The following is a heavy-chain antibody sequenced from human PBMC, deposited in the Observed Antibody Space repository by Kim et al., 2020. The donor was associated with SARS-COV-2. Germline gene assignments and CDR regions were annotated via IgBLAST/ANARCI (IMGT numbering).Heavy chain of an antibody. Sequence: PSPKNRVTISVNTSKNQFSLKLSSVTAADTAVYYCARGPTAVAGPGHFDYWGQGTLVTVSS. D-gene: IGHD6-19*01. CDR3: ARGPTAVAGPGHFDY. V-gene: IGHV4-59*09. J-gene: IGHJ4*02.